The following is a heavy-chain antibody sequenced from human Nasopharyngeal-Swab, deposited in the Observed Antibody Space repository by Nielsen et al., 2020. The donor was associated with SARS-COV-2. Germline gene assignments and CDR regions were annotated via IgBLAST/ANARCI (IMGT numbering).Heavy chain of an antibody. CDR2: ISSSGSTR. V-gene: IGHV3-48*03. Sequence: WIRQPPGKGLEWVSYISSSGSTRHYADSVKGRFTISRDNAKNSLYLQMNSLRAEDTAVYYCARDYCSSTSCYDYWGQGTLVTVSS. D-gene: IGHD2-2*01. CDR3: ARDYCSSTSCYDY. J-gene: IGHJ4*02.